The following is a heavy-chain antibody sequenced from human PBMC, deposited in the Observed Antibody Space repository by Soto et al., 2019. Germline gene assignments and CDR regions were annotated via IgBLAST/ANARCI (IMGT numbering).Heavy chain of an antibody. D-gene: IGHD2-15*01. Sequence: ASVKVSCKASGYTFTSYGISWVRQAPGQGLEWMGWISAYNGNTNYAQKLQGRVTMTTDTSTSTAYMELRSLRSDDTAVYYCAIPNPIMIRGSYFDYWGQGPLVTVS. CDR1: GYTFTSYG. J-gene: IGHJ4*02. CDR3: AIPNPIMIRGSYFDY. V-gene: IGHV1-18*01. CDR2: ISAYNGNT.